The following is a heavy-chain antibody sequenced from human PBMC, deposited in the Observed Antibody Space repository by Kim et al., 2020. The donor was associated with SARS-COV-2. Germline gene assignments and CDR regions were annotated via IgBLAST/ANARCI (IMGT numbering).Heavy chain of an antibody. V-gene: IGHV4-34*01. D-gene: IGHD6-6*01. CDR2: INHSGST. Sequence: SETLSLTCAVYGGSFSGYYWSWIRQPPGKGLEWIGEINHSGSTNYNPSLKSRVTISVDTSKNQFSLKLSSVTAADTAVYYCARVSGVRRIAARRGAFDIWGQGTMVTVSS. J-gene: IGHJ3*02. CDR3: ARVSGVRRIAARRGAFDI. CDR1: GGSFSGYY.